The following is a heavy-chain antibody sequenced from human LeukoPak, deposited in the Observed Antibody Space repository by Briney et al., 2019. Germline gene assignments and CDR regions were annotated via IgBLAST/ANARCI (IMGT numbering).Heavy chain of an antibody. V-gene: IGHV1-46*01. CDR1: GYTFTSYY. CDR2: INPSGGST. D-gene: IGHD3-22*01. Sequence: GASVKVSCKASGYTFTSYYMHWVRQAPGQGLEWMGIINPSGGSTSYAQKFQGRVTMTRDTSTSTVYIELSSLRSEDTAVYYCARFRYYDSSGSYAFDIWGQGTMVTVSS. J-gene: IGHJ3*02. CDR3: ARFRYYDSSGSYAFDI.